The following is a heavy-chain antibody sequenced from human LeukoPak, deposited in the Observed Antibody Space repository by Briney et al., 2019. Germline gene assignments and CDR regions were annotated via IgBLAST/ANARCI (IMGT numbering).Heavy chain of an antibody. CDR2: IKQDGSEK. CDR3: ARGGTLWFGESRFDY. V-gene: IGHV3-7*03. J-gene: IGHJ4*02. Sequence: PGGSLRLSCAASGFTFSSYWMSWVRQAPGKGLERVANIKQDGSEKYYVDSVKGRFTISRDNAKNSLYLQMNSLRAEDTAVYHCARGGTLWFGESRFDYWGQGTLVTVSS. D-gene: IGHD3-10*01. CDR1: GFTFSSYW.